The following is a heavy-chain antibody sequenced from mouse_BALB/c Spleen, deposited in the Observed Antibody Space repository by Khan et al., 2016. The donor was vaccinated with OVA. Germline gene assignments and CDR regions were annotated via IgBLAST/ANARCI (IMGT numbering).Heavy chain of an antibody. CDR1: GFTFNSYG. CDR2: ISGDSNTI. J-gene: IGHJ2*01. D-gene: IGHD1-1*01. Sequence: EVELVESGGGLVQPGRSQKLSCAASGFTFNSYGTHWVRQAPEKGLEWVAYISGDSNTIDYADTVKGRFTISRDNPKNTLFLQMTSLMSEDTAMYYCATSYFYGYYFDYWGPGTILTVS. V-gene: IGHV5-17*02. CDR3: ATSYFYGYYFDY.